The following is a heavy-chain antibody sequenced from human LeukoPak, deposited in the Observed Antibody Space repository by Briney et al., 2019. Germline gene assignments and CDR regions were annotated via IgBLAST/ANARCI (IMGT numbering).Heavy chain of an antibody. D-gene: IGHD3-9*01. J-gene: IGHJ4*02. Sequence: PGRSLRLSCAPSGFTFSSYAMHWVRQAPGTGLEWVAVISYDGSNKYYADSLNCRFTISRDNSQNTLYLQMNSLTTEDTGVYYCSRGATTGYYPYWGEGTPVTVSS. CDR2: ISYDGSNK. V-gene: IGHV3-30*14. CDR1: GFTFSSYA. CDR3: SRGATTGYYPY.